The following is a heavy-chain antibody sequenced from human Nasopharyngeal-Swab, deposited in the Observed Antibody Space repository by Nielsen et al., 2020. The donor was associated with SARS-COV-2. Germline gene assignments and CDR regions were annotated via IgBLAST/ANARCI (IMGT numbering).Heavy chain of an antibody. CDR2: ISSSRSYI. CDR3: ARDLGWVAAAGTWIYTYAFDI. Sequence: GESLKISCAASGITFSSYSRNWVRQAPGKGPEWVSSISSSRSYIYYADSVKGRFTISRDNAKNSLYLQMNSLRAEDTAVYYCARDLGWVAAAGTWIYTYAFDIWGQGTMVTVSS. D-gene: IGHD6-13*01. V-gene: IGHV3-21*01. CDR1: GITFSSYS. J-gene: IGHJ3*02.